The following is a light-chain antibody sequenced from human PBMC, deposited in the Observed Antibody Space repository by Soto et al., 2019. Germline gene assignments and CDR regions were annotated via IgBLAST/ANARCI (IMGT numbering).Light chain of an antibody. CDR3: ETWDSNSVV. Sequence: QSVLTQSSSASASLGSSVKLTCTLSSGHSGYIIAWHQQQPGKAPRYLMKLEGSGSYNKGSGVPDRFSGSSSGPDCYLTISNLQFEDEADYYCETWDSNSVVFGGGTKLTVL. J-gene: IGLJ2*01. CDR1: SGHSGYI. CDR2: LEGSGSY. V-gene: IGLV4-60*02.